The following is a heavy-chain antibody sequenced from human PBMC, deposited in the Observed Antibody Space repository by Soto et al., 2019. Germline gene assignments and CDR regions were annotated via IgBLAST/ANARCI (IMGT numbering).Heavy chain of an antibody. CDR3: AILRGPYCSDGSCYSDY. D-gene: IGHD2-15*01. Sequence: GESLKISCKGSGYSFTSYWIGWVRQMPGKGLEWMGIIYPGDSDTRYSPSFQGQVTISADKSISTAYLQWSSLKASDTAMYYCAILRGPYCSDGSCYSDYWGQGTLVTVSS. V-gene: IGHV5-51*01. CDR1: GYSFTSYW. CDR2: IYPGDSDT. J-gene: IGHJ4*02.